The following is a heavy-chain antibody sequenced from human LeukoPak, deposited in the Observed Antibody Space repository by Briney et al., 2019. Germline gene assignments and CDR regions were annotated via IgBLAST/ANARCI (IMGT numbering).Heavy chain of an antibody. CDR1: GYSISSGYY. V-gene: IGHV4-38-2*02. Sequence: SETLSLTCTVSGYSISSGYYWGWIRPPPGKGLEWIGSIYHSGSTYYNPSLKSRVTISVDMSKNQFSLKLSSVTAADTAVYYCARLIAAAGTGWFDPWGQGTLVTVSS. CDR2: IYHSGST. D-gene: IGHD6-13*01. J-gene: IGHJ5*02. CDR3: ARLIAAAGTGWFDP.